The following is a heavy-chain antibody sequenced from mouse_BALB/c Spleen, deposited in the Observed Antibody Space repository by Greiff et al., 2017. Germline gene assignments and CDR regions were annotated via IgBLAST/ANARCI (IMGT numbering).Heavy chain of an antibody. CDR2: ISYDGSN. J-gene: IGHJ2*01. V-gene: IGHV3-6*02. CDR1: GYSITSGYY. Sequence: EVQVVESGPGLVKPSQSLSLTCSVTGYSITSGYYWNWIRQFPGNKLEWMGYISYDGSNNYNPSLKNRISITRDTSKNQFFLKLNSVTTEDTATYYCARADGNYGNYYFDYWGQGTTLTVSS. CDR3: ARADGNYGNYYFDY. D-gene: IGHD2-1*01.